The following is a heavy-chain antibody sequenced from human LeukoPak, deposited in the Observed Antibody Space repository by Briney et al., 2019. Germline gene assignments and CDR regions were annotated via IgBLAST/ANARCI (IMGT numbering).Heavy chain of an antibody. J-gene: IGHJ6*02. CDR1: GFTFDDYA. CDR3: AKDSEYGMDV. V-gene: IGHV3-9*01. Sequence: GGSLRLSCAASGFTFDDYAMHWVRQAPGKGLEWVSGISWNSGSIGYADSVKGRFTISRDNAKNSLYLQMNSLRAEDTALYYCAKDSEYGMDVWGQGTTVTVSS. CDR2: ISWNSGSI.